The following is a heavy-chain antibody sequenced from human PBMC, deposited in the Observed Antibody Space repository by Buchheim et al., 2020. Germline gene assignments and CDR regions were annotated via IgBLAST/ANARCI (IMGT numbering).Heavy chain of an antibody. CDR1: GFTFSSYA. CDR3: AKDRAIAVADTYYYYGMDV. V-gene: IGHV3-23*01. CDR2: ISGSGGST. D-gene: IGHD6-19*01. J-gene: IGHJ6*02. Sequence: EVQLLESGGGLVQPGGSLRLSCAASGFTFSSYAMSWVRQAPGKGLEWVSAISGSGGSTYYADSVKGRFTISRDNSKNMLYLQMNSLRAEDTAVYYCAKDRAIAVADTYYYYGMDVWGQGTT.